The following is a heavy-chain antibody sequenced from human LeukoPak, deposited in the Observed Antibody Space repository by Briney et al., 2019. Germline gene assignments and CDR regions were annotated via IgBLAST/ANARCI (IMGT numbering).Heavy chain of an antibody. J-gene: IGHJ3*02. CDR1: GYTFRNYG. Sequence: ASVKVSCKTSGYTFRNYGITWVRQIPGQGLEWMGIINPSGGSTSYAQKFQGRVTMTEDTSTDTAYMELSSLRSEDTAVYYCATEAVAGPGSAFDIWGQGTMVTVSS. V-gene: IGHV1-46*01. CDR2: INPSGGST. CDR3: ATEAVAGPGSAFDI. D-gene: IGHD6-19*01.